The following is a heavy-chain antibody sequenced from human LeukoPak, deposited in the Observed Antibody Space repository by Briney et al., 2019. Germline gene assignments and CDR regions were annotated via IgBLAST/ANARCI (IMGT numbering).Heavy chain of an antibody. CDR3: ARQALDDRDGYNFDY. Sequence: SETLSLTYTISGGSISSSSYSWGWIRQPPGKGLEWIGSIYYSGSTYYNPSLKSRVTISVDTSKNQFSLKLSSVTAADTAVYYCARQALDDRDGYNFDYWGQGTLVTVSS. CDR1: GGSISSSSYS. V-gene: IGHV4-39*01. D-gene: IGHD5-24*01. J-gene: IGHJ4*02. CDR2: IYYSGST.